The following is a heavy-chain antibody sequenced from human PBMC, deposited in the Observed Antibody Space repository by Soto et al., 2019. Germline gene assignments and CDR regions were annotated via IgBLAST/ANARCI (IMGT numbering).Heavy chain of an antibody. CDR1: QYPFSNYY. CDR2: INNGGGT. CDR3: ATSSDWSPLLDY. D-gene: IGHD6-19*01. Sequence: GXSVKVSCNAAQYPFSNYYLHWVRQAPGQRPEWMGWINNGGGTIYAQEFQGRLTMTRDTSITTAYMELSRLSSDDTGFYYCATSSDWSPLLDYWGQGTRVTVSS. V-gene: IGHV1-2*02. J-gene: IGHJ4*02.